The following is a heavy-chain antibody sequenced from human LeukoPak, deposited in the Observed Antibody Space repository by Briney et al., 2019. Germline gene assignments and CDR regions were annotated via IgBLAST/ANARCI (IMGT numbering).Heavy chain of an antibody. CDR1: GGSISNTNYY. V-gene: IGHV4-39*01. J-gene: IGHJ4*02. Sequence: PSETLSLTCTVSGGSISNTNYYWGWIRQPPGKGLDWIGTIFYTGSTYYYNPSLKSRVTISVDTSKNQFSLKLSSVTAADTAVYYCADGSGKARFDYWGQGTLVTVSS. CDR3: ADGSGKARFDY. D-gene: IGHD3-10*01. CDR2: IFYTGSTY.